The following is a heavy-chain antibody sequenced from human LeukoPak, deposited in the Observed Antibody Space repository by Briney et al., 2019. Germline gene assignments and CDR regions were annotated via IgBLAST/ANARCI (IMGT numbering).Heavy chain of an antibody. CDR3: VKDAGIYPVWYFDY. V-gene: IGHV3-23*01. CDR2: LNHATNII. CDR1: GFSFSTNA. Sequence: PGGSLRLSCAASGFSFSTNAMTWVRQAPGKRLEWVSTLNHATNIIYYADSVKGRFTISRDNSKNTVYLQMNSLRADDTAVYYCVKDAGIYPVWYFDYWGQGTLVTASS. J-gene: IGHJ4*02. D-gene: IGHD3-16*01.